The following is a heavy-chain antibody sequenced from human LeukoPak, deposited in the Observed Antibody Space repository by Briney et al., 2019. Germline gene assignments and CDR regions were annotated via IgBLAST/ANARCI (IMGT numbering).Heavy chain of an antibody. Sequence: SETLSLTCTVSGGSINSNSYYWGWIRQPPGKGLEWIGSIYYSGSTYYNPSLKSGVTISVDTSKNQFSLKLSSVTAADTAVYYCARHPLPDYYYYGMDVWGQGHTVPVSS. CDR2: IYYSGST. V-gene: IGHV4-39*01. CDR1: GGSINSNSYY. J-gene: IGHJ6*02. CDR3: ARHPLPDYYYYGMDV.